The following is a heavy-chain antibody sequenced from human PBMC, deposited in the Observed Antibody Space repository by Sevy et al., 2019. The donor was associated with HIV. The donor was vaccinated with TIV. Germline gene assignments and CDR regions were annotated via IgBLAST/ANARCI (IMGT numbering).Heavy chain of an antibody. Sequence: ASVKVSCKASGGTFSSYAISWVRQAPGQGLEWMGRIIPIFGTANYAQKFQGRVTITADESTSTAYMELSSPRSEDTAVYYCARVGVECSGGSCYDWFDPWGQGTLVTVSS. D-gene: IGHD2-15*01. V-gene: IGHV1-69*13. CDR2: IIPIFGTA. CDR1: GGTFSSYA. CDR3: ARVGVECSGGSCYDWFDP. J-gene: IGHJ5*02.